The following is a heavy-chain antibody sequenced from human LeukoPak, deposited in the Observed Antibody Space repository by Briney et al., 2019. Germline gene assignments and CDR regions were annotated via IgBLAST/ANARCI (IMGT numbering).Heavy chain of an antibody. J-gene: IGHJ4*02. CDR2: ISGSGGST. D-gene: IGHD4-23*01. Sequence: GGSLRISCAASGFTFSSYAMSWVRQAPGKGLEWVSAISGSGGSTYYADSVKGRFTISRDNSKNTLYLQMNSLRAEDTAVYYCAKGNSQETLCYWGQGTLVTVSS. CDR1: GFTFSSYA. CDR3: AKGNSQETLCY. V-gene: IGHV3-23*01.